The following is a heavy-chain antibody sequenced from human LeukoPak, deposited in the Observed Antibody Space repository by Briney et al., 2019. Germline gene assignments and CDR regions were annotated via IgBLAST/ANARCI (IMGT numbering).Heavy chain of an antibody. V-gene: IGHV3-48*03. CDR1: GITFSNYE. J-gene: IGHJ4*02. D-gene: IGHD6-19*01. CDR2: INPGGSNR. CDR3: ASSLSSGWGPVDDY. Sequence: GGSLRLSCAASGITFSNYEMNWVRQAPGKGLEWVSYINPGGSNRFYAGSVRGRFAIYRDDAKKSVYLQMNSLRAEDTAVYYCASSLSSGWGPVDDYWGQGIMVTVSS.